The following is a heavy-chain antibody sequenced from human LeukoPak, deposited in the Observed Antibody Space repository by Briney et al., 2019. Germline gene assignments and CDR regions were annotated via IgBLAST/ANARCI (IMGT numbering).Heavy chain of an antibody. CDR1: GFTFSNAW. CDR2: IKSKTDGGTT. V-gene: IGHV3-15*01. Sequence: GGSLRLSCAASGFTFSNAWMSWVRQAPGKGLEWVGCIKSKTDGGTTDYAAPVEGRFTISRDDSKNTLYLQMHSLKTEDTAVYYCTTVTDYWGQGTLVTVSS. CDR3: TTVTDY. J-gene: IGHJ4*02.